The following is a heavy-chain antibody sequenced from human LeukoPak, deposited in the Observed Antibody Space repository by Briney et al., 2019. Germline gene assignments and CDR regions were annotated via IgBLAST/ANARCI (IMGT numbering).Heavy chain of an antibody. CDR1: GYTFTGYY. CDR2: INPNSGGT. CDR3: ARDTKRSRARWENLGCDP. D-gene: IGHD1-26*01. V-gene: IGHV1-2*02. J-gene: IGHJ5*02. Sequence: ASVKVSCKASGYTFTGYYMHWVRQAPGQGLEWMGWINPNSGGTNYAQKFQGRVTMTRDTSISTAYMELSRLRSDDTAVYYCARDTKRSRARWENLGCDPWGQGTLVTVSS.